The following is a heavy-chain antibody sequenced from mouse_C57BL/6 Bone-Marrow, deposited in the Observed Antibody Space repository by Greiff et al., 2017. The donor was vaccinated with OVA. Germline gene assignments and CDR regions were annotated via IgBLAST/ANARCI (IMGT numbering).Heavy chain of an antibody. J-gene: IGHJ4*01. Sequence: EVKLVESGPELVKPGASVKIPCKASGYTFTDYNMDWVKQSHGKSLEWIGDINPNNGGTIYNQKFKGKATLTVDKSSSTAYMELRSLTSEDTAVYYCARKDDYDHYYAMDYWGQGTSVTVSS. CDR2: INPNNGGT. D-gene: IGHD2-4*01. CDR3: ARKDDYDHYYAMDY. CDR1: GYTFTDYN. V-gene: IGHV1-18*01.